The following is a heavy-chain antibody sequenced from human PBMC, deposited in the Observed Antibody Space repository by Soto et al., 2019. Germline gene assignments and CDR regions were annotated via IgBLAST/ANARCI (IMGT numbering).Heavy chain of an antibody. V-gene: IGHV2-5*02. D-gene: IGHD2-15*01. CDR1: GFSLSTSGVG. J-gene: IGHJ6*02. Sequence: QITLKESGPPLVKPTQTLTLTCTFSGFSLSTSGVGVAWIRQPPGKALEWLAHIYWDDDKRYRPSLESRLTITNDTSKAQLVLTMPTMDSVDTATSDSAYLPCSGGSCYWYSFSGMDVWGQGTTVTVSS. CDR3: AYLPCSGGSCYWYSFSGMDV. CDR2: IYWDDDK.